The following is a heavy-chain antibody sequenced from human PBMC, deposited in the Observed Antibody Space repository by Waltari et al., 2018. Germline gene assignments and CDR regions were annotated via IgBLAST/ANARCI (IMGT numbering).Heavy chain of an antibody. Sequence: QVEESGGGVVQPGGSLRLSCVASGYPFHNYCMHWVRQAPGKGLEWLAVISSDGSGKYYADSVKGRFTMSRDNSKNMVYLQMNSLRPEDTAVYYCAKAGGIYNYPLDPWGQGTLVTVSS. D-gene: IGHD1-26*01. CDR1: GYPFHNYC. CDR3: AKAGGIYNYPLDP. J-gene: IGHJ5*02. V-gene: IGHV3-30*18. CDR2: ISSDGSGK.